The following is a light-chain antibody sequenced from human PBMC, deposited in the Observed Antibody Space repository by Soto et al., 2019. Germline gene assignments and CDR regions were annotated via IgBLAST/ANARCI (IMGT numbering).Light chain of an antibody. Sequence: IVVTQSPDTLSLTPGERATLSCRASQRVSSDSLAWYQQQPGQAPRLLIYSTSNRATGIPDRFSGSGSGTDFTLTIRRLEPEDFALYYCQQYGRSQTFGQGTKV. J-gene: IGKJ1*01. V-gene: IGKV3-20*01. CDR2: STS. CDR3: QQYGRSQT. CDR1: QRVSSDS.